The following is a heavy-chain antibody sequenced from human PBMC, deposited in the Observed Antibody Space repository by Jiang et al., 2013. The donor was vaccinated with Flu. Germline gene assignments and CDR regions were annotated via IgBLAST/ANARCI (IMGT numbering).Heavy chain of an antibody. Sequence: RISCKGSGYSFTSYWISWVRQMPGKGLEWMGRIDPSDSYTNYSPSFQGHVTISADKSISTAYLQWSSLKASDTAMYYCARQDSGSYYYFDYWGQGTLVTVSS. CDR1: GYSFTSYW. CDR3: ARQDSGSYYYFDY. CDR2: IDPSDSYT. J-gene: IGHJ4*02. V-gene: IGHV5-10-1*01. D-gene: IGHD1-26*01.